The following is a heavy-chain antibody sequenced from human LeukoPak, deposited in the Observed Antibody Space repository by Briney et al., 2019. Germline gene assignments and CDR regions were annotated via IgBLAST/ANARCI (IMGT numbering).Heavy chain of an antibody. CDR1: GDTFSSYA. V-gene: IGHV1-69*13. CDR2: IIPIFGTA. CDR3: ARDRTTAYYYDSSGYDY. Sequence: SVKVSCKASGDTFSSYAISWVRQAPGQGLEWMGGIIPIFGTANYAQKFQGRVTITADESTSTAYMELSSLRSEDTAVYYCARDRTTAYYYDSSGYDYWGQGTLVTVSS. J-gene: IGHJ4*02. D-gene: IGHD3-22*01.